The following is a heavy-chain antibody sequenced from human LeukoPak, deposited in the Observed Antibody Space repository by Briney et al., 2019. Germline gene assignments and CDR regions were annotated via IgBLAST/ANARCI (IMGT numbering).Heavy chain of an antibody. V-gene: IGHV3-7*01. CDR1: GFTFSSYW. Sequence: GGSLRLSCAASGFTFSSYWMSWVRQAPGKGLEWVANIKQDGSEKYYVDSVKGRFTISRDNAKNSLYLQMNSLRAEDTAVYYCARRGSSSSRPLNWFDPWGQGTLVTVSS. D-gene: IGHD6-13*01. CDR3: ARRGSSSSRPLNWFDP. J-gene: IGHJ5*02. CDR2: IKQDGSEK.